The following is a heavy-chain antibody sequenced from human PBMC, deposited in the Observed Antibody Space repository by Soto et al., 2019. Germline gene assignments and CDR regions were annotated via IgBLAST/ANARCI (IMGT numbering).Heavy chain of an antibody. CDR1: GGSFSGYY. CDR2: INHSGST. V-gene: IGHV4-34*01. D-gene: IGHD3-22*01. CDR3: ARGDRRTDYYYGMDV. Sequence: QVQLQQWGAGLLKPSETLSLTCAVYGGSFSGYYWSWIRQPPGKGLEWIGEINHSGSTNYNPSLKSRVTISVDTSKNHFSLKLSSVTAADTAVYYCARGDRRTDYYYGMDVWGQGTTVTVSS. J-gene: IGHJ6*02.